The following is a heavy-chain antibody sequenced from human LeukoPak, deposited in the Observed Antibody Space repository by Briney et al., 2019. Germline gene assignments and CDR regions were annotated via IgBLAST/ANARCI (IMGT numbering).Heavy chain of an antibody. Sequence: SETLSLTCTVSGGSISTYYWSWIRQPPGKGLEWIGYIYYSGSTKYNPSLKSRVTISVDTSKNQFSLKLTSVTAADTAVYYCARLGIGVVPSAMLGDYYFDYWGQGTLVTVSS. CDR1: GGSISTYY. V-gene: IGHV4-59*08. CDR2: IYYSGST. D-gene: IGHD2-2*01. CDR3: ARLGIGVVPSAMLGDYYFDY. J-gene: IGHJ4*02.